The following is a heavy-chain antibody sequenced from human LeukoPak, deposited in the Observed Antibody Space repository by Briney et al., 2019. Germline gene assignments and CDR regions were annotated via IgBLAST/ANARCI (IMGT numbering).Heavy chain of an antibody. CDR1: GGSLSGYY. Sequence: SETLSLTCGVSGGSLSGYYWNWIRQSPGRGLEWIGEINHFGSAHYSPSLESRVTISVDTSKNQFSLKLSSVTAADTAVYYCARAYSGRRWFDPWGQGTLVTVSS. V-gene: IGHV4-34*01. CDR2: INHFGSA. J-gene: IGHJ5*02. D-gene: IGHD3-10*01. CDR3: ARAYSGRRWFDP.